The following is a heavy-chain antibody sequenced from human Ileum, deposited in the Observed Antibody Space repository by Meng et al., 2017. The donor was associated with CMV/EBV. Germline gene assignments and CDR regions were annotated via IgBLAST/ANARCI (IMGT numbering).Heavy chain of an antibody. CDR1: GFTFSAYW. CDR2: INGDGSNT. J-gene: IGHJ4*02. Sequence: GGSLRLSCAASGFTFSAYWMHWVRQAPGKGLVWVSHINGDGSNTSYADSVRGRFTISRDNAKNTLYLQMKSLRAEDTAVYYCARPSDGYNYPYWGQGTRVTGSS. V-gene: IGHV3-74*01. D-gene: IGHD5-24*01. CDR3: ARPSDGYNYPY.